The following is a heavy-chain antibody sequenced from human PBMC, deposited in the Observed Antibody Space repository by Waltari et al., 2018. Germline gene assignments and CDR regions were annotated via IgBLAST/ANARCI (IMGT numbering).Heavy chain of an antibody. V-gene: IGHV1-18*01. CDR3: ARDLKGYSSSWTFDY. D-gene: IGHD6-13*01. Sequence: QVQLVQSGAEVKKPGASVKVSCKASGYTFTSYGISWVRQAPGQGLEWMGWISAYNGNTNYAQKLQGRVTMTPDTSTSTAYMELRSLRSDDTSVYYCARDLKGYSSSWTFDYWGQGTLVTVSS. J-gene: IGHJ4*02. CDR2: ISAYNGNT. CDR1: GYTFTSYG.